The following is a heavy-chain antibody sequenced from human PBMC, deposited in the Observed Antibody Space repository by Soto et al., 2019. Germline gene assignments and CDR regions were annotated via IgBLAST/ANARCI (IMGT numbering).Heavy chain of an antibody. V-gene: IGHV1-46*01. Sequence: GASVKVSCKASGYTFTIYYMHWVRQAPGQGLEWMGIINPSGGSTSYAQKFQGRVTMTRDTSTSTVYMELSSLRSEDTAVYYCARGSSNFYYYDSSGNYDYWGQGTLVTVSS. CDR3: ARGSSNFYYYDSSGNYDY. J-gene: IGHJ4*02. CDR2: INPSGGST. D-gene: IGHD3-22*01. CDR1: GYTFTIYY.